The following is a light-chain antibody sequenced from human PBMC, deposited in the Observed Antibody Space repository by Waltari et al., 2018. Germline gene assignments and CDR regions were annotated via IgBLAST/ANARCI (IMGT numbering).Light chain of an antibody. J-gene: IGKJ1*01. CDR2: GAS. CDR1: QTVLYISNNKNY. V-gene: IGKV4-1*01. CDR3: QQYYSTPWT. Sequence: DIVMTQSPDSLAVSLGERATFNCKSSQTVLYISNNKNYLSWYQQKPGQPPKLFIYGASTRQSGVPDRFIGSGSGTDFTLTISSLQTEDVAVYYCQQYYSTPWTFGQGTKVEIK.